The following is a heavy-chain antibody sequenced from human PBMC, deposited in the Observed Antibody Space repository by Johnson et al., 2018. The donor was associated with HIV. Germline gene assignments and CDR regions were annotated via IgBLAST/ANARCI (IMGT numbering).Heavy chain of an antibody. V-gene: IGHV3-30*02. CDR2: IRYDGSNK. Sequence: QVQLVESGGGVVQPGGSLRLSCAASGFTFSSYGMHWVRQAPGKGLEWVAFIRYDGSNKYYADSVKGRFTISRDNSKNTLYLQMNSLRSEDTAVYYCARDSTPWGGDYVGYAFDIWGQGTMVTVSS. CDR1: GFTFSSYG. J-gene: IGHJ3*02. CDR3: ARDSTPWGGDYVGYAFDI. D-gene: IGHD4-17*01.